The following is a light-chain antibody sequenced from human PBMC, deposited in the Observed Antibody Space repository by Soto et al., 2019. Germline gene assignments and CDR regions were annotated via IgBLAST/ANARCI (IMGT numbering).Light chain of an antibody. J-gene: IGKJ1*01. CDR3: QQYSHFST. Sequence: DLQLTQSPSTLSASVGDRVTISCRASQSISNWLAWYQQKPGIAPKLLIYEASRLESGVPSRFSGTGSGTEFTLTISSLQPDDFATYYCQQYSHFSTFGQGTKVDIK. CDR1: QSISNW. V-gene: IGKV1-5*03. CDR2: EAS.